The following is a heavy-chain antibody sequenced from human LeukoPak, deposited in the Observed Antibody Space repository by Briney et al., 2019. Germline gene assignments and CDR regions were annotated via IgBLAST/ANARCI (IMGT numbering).Heavy chain of an antibody. CDR2: IKSKTDGGTT. CDR1: GFTFSNAW. V-gene: IGHV3-15*01. Sequence: GGSLRLSCAASGFTFSNAWMSWVRQAPGKGLEWVGRIKSKTDGGTTDYAAPVEGRFTISRDDSKNTLYLQMNSLKTEDTAVYYCTTEQYCSSTSCFDYWGQGTLVTVSS. J-gene: IGHJ4*02. D-gene: IGHD2-2*01. CDR3: TTEQYCSSTSCFDY.